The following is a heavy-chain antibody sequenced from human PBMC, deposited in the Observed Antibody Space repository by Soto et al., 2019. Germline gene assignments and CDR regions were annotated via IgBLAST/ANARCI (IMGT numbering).Heavy chain of an antibody. CDR2: IYYSGST. D-gene: IGHD3-3*01. Sequence: PSETLSLTCTVSGGSISSGDYYWSWIRQPPGKGLEWIGYIYYSGSTYYNPSLKSRVTISVDTSKNQFSLKLSSVTAADTAVYYCARDLHYDFWSGYRLWGQGTLVTVSS. J-gene: IGHJ4*02. CDR1: GGSISSGDYY. V-gene: IGHV4-30-4*01. CDR3: ARDLHYDFWSGYRL.